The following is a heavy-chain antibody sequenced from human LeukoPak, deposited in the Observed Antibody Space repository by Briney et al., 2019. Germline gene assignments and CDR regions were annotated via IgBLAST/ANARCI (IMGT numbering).Heavy chain of an antibody. Sequence: GGSLRLSCAASGFIFTDYWMYWVRQAPGKGLAWVANIKEDRSEKNYVDSVKGRFTISRDNSKNTLYLQMNSLRAEDTAVYYCAKALKRYGDADYWGQGTLVTVSS. CDR2: IKEDRSEK. V-gene: IGHV3-7*03. J-gene: IGHJ4*02. D-gene: IGHD4-17*01. CDR3: AKALKRYGDADY. CDR1: GFIFTDYW.